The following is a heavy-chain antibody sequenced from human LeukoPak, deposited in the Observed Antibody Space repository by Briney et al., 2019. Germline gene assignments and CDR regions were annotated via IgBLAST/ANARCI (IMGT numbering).Heavy chain of an antibody. CDR2: ISGSGGGT. CDR1: GFTFSSYA. V-gene: IGHV3-23*01. J-gene: IGHJ4*02. D-gene: IGHD3-22*01. CDR3: AKVATPYDSSGYYDY. Sequence: GGSLRLSCAASGFTFSSYAMSWVRQAPGKGLEWVSAISGSGGGTYYADSVKGRFTISRDNSKNTLYLQMNSLRAEDTAVYYCAKVATPYDSSGYYDYWGQGTLVTVSS.